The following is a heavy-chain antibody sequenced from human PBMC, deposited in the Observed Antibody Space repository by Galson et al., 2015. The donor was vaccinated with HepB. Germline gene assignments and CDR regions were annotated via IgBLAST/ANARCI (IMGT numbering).Heavy chain of an antibody. CDR2: IYYTGTT. D-gene: IGHD2-15*01. CDR3: ARHVGESGSYGMDV. V-gene: IGHV4-39*01. Sequence: ETLSLTCAVSGASTSSNTYYWSWIRQPPGRGLEWIGSIYYTGTTYYNPSLKSRVTISLDTSKNHFSLKLRSVTAADMAVYYCARHVGESGSYGMDVWGQGTTVTVSS. CDR1: GASTSSNTYY. J-gene: IGHJ6*02.